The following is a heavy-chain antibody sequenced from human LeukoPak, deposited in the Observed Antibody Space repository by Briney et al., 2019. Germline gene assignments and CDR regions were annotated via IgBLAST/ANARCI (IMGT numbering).Heavy chain of an antibody. CDR2: ISGSGGST. J-gene: IGHJ4*02. CDR1: GFTFSSYA. Sequence: GGSLRLSCAASGFTFSSYAMSWVRQAPGKGLEWVSAISGSGGSTCYADSVKGRFTISRDNSKNTLYLQTNSLRAEDTAVYYCANTFFRYYYDSSGPRVDYWGQGTLVTVSS. V-gene: IGHV3-23*01. CDR3: ANTFFRYYYDSSGPRVDY. D-gene: IGHD3-22*01.